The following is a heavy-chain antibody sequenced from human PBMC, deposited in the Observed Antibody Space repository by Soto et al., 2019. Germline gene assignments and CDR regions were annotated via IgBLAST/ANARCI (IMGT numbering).Heavy chain of an antibody. CDR3: ARSGGSYPSAY. CDR2: FYYSGST. D-gene: IGHD1-26*01. CDR1: CGSISSLY. V-gene: IGHV4-59*01. Sequence: SETLSLTWTVLCGSISSLYWCWFRQPPGKGLGWIGYFYYSGSTNYNPSLKSRFTISVDTSKNQFSLKLGSLTAADTAVYYCARSGGSYPSAYWGQGTLVTVS. J-gene: IGHJ4*02.